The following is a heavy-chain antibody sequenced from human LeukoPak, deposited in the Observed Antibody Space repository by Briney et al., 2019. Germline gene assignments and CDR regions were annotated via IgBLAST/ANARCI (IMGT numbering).Heavy chain of an antibody. CDR2: ISYDGSSE. V-gene: IGHV3-30*18. CDR3: AKELYNYGDYGAEGLDV. CDR1: GFTFGNYG. D-gene: IGHD4-17*01. J-gene: IGHJ6*02. Sequence: GGSLRLSCAVSGFTFGNYGMHWGRQAPGKGLEWVALISYDGSSEYYAGSVKGRFTISRDNSKITVYLQMNSLRAEDTAVYYCAKELYNYGDYGAEGLDVGGQGTTVTVS.